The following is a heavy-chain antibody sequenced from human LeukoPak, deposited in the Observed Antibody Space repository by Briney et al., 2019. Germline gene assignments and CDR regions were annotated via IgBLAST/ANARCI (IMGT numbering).Heavy chain of an antibody. CDR3: VRHSPSAVTEDY. Sequence: GEPLKISCNASGYTLATHPIDWVRPMPRKSLQSMQLLYAGDSDTTYSPSFQGQDTISVDKSISTAFMQWSSQRAPASGMYYCVRHSPSAVTEDYWGQGTLVTVSS. V-gene: IGHV5-51*01. J-gene: IGHJ4*01. CDR2: LYAGDSDT. D-gene: IGHD6-19*01. CDR1: GYTLATHP.